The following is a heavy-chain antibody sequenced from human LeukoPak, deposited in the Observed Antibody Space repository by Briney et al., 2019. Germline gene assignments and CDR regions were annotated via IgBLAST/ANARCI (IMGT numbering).Heavy chain of an antibody. CDR3: AKSIYYDSSGYYGGFDY. Sequence: GGSLRLSCAASGFTFSSYAMSWVRQAPGKGLEWVSAISGSGGSTYYADSVEGRFTISRDNSKNTLYLQMNSLRAEDTAVYYCAKSIYYDSSGYYGGFDYWGQGTLVTVSS. CDR2: ISGSGGST. V-gene: IGHV3-23*01. CDR1: GFTFSSYA. D-gene: IGHD3-22*01. J-gene: IGHJ4*02.